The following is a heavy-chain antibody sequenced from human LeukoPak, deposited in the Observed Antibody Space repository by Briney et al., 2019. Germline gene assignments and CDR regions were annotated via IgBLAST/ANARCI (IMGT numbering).Heavy chain of an antibody. Sequence: GRSLRLSCAASGFTFSRYAMQWVRQAPGKGLEWVALISGDGKTQSYADFVKGRFTISRDNSKNTLYLQMNSLRTEDTALYHCTKGSVGTPPPFDFWGQGTLVTVSP. V-gene: IGHV3-30*04. D-gene: IGHD2-15*01. CDR2: ISGDGKTQ. CDR3: TKGSVGTPPPFDF. CDR1: GFTFSRYA. J-gene: IGHJ4*02.